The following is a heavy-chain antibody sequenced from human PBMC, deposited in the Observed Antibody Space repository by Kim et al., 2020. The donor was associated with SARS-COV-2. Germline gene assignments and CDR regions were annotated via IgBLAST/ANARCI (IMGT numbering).Heavy chain of an antibody. Sequence: GGSLRLSCAASGFTFSSYGMHWVRQAPGKGLEWVAVISYDGSNKYYADSVKGRFTISRDNSKNTLYLQMNSLRAEDTAVYYCATGNYLSGMDVWGQGTTVTVTS. CDR1: GFTFSSYG. J-gene: IGHJ6*02. D-gene: IGHD1-7*01. CDR3: ATGNYLSGMDV. V-gene: IGHV3-30*03. CDR2: ISYDGSNK.